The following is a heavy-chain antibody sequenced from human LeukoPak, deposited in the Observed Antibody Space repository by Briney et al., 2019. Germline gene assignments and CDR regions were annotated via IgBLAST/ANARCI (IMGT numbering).Heavy chain of an antibody. CDR2: MFYSGNT. CDR3: GRNSIAVAGTSWFDP. J-gene: IGHJ5*02. D-gene: IGHD6-13*01. Sequence: SETLSLTCIVSGGSISTRSYYWGWIRQPPGQGPEWIGSMFYSGNTYYNPSLRTRVTISVDMSKNQFSLKLSSVTAADTAVYYCGRNSIAVAGTSWFDPWGQGTLVTVSS. V-gene: IGHV4-39*01. CDR1: GGSISTRSYY.